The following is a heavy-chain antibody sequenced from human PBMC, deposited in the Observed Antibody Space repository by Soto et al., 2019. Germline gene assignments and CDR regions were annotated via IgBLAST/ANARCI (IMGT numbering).Heavy chain of an antibody. CDR2: ISSSSSTI. D-gene: IGHD6-6*01. CDR1: GFTFSSYS. J-gene: IGHJ6*02. V-gene: IGHV3-48*02. CDR3: ATGPSSSSSGKHDYYYYYGMDV. Sequence: GGSLRLSCAASGFTFSSYSMNWVRQAPGKGLEWVSYISSSSSTIYYADSVKGRFTISRDNAKNSLFLQMNSLRDEDTAVYYCATGPSSSSSGKHDYYYYYGMDVWGQGTTVTVSS.